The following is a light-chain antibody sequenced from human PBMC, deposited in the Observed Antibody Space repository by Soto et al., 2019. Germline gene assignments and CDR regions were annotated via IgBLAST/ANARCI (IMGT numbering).Light chain of an antibody. Sequence: QSVLTQPASVSGSPGQSITISCTGTSSDVGAYNYVSWYQQHPGKVTKLMIYDVSSRPSGVSDRFSGSKSGNTASLTISGLQAEDEADNYCSSYTTSLTYVFGTGTKLTVL. CDR3: SSYTTSLTYV. CDR2: DVS. J-gene: IGLJ1*01. V-gene: IGLV2-14*03. CDR1: SSDVGAYNY.